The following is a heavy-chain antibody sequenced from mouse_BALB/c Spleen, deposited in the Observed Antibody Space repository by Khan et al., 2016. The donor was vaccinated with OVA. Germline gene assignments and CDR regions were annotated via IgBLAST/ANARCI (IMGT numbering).Heavy chain of an antibody. D-gene: IGHD3-2*02. CDR1: GYAFTDYL. CDR3: SSSGYGFGAY. V-gene: IGHV1-54*03. CDR2: INPGGGDT. Sequence: QVQLKQSGAELVRPGTSVKVSCKASGYAFTDYLIEWVKQRPGQGLEWIGVINPGGGDTTYNEKFKDKATLTADKSSSTAYMQLTSLTSDDSAVYFCSSSGYGFGAYWGPGTLVTVSA. J-gene: IGHJ3*01.